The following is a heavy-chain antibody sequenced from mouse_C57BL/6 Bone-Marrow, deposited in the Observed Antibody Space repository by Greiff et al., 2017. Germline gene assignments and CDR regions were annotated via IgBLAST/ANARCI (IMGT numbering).Heavy chain of an antibody. Sequence: EVHLVESGGGLVKPGGSLKLSCAASGFTFSDYGMHWVRQAPEKGLEWVAYISSGSSTIYYADTVKGRFTISRDNAKHTLFLQMTSLRSEDTAMYYCASASQAYYYAMDYWGQGTSVTVSS. CDR3: ASASQAYYYAMDY. J-gene: IGHJ4*01. CDR2: ISSGSSTI. V-gene: IGHV5-17*01. D-gene: IGHD3-2*02. CDR1: GFTFSDYG.